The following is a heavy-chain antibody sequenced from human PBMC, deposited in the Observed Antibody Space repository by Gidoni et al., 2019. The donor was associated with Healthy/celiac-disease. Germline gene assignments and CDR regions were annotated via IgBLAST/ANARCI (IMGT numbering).Heavy chain of an antibody. CDR1: GFTFSSYG. J-gene: IGHJ4*02. D-gene: IGHD3-3*01. V-gene: IGHV3-30*18. Sequence: QVQLVESGGGVVQPGRSLRLSCAASGFTFSSYGMHWVRQDPGKGLEWVAVISYDGSNKYYADSVKGRFTISRDNSKNTLYLQMNSLRAEDTAVYYCAKVGRGPDRSITIFGVAPRWGLDYWGQGTLVTVSS. CDR3: AKVGRGPDRSITIFGVAPRWGLDY. CDR2: ISYDGSNK.